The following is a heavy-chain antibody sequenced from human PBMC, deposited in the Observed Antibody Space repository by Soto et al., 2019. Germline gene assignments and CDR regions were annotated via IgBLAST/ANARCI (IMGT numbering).Heavy chain of an antibody. V-gene: IGHV5-51*03. Sequence: DVQLVQSGAEVKKPGESLRISCKGSGYDFSAYWINWVRQMPGKGLEWMGTIYPGDSDVRYSPSFQAQVTISVDKSISIAYLQGSSLKAADTAIYYCARTDYASGTFDSWGQGTLVTVSS. D-gene: IGHD3-10*01. CDR1: GYDFSAYW. J-gene: IGHJ4*02. CDR3: ARTDYASGTFDS. CDR2: IYPGDSDV.